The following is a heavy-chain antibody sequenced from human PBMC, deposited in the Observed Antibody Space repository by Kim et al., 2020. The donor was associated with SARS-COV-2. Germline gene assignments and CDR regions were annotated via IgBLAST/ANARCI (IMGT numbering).Heavy chain of an antibody. J-gene: IGHJ3*02. CDR3: ARVGYSLAFDI. D-gene: IGHD2-15*01. CDR1: GFSFGSYV. Sequence: GGSLRLSCAASGFSFGSYVMSWVRQTPGKGLERVSGITGNSGSTFYADSVKGRFTISRDNSKNSLYLQMKSLRTEDTAIYYCARVGYSLAFDIWGQGTRV. CDR2: ITGNSGST. V-gene: IGHV3-23*01.